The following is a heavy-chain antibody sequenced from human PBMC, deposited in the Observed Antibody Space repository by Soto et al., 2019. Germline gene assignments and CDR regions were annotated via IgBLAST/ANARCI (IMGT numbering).Heavy chain of an antibody. Sequence: SETLSLTCAVSGGSISSNTWWSWVRQPPGKGLEWIGEIFQSGSTHYRLSLKSRVTISVDKSKNHFSLNLTSVTAADTAVYYCARVYSGSYSDSWGQGTLVTVS. D-gene: IGHD1-26*01. CDR3: ARVYSGSYSDS. J-gene: IGHJ4*02. CDR1: GGSISSNTW. V-gene: IGHV4-4*02. CDR2: IFQSGST.